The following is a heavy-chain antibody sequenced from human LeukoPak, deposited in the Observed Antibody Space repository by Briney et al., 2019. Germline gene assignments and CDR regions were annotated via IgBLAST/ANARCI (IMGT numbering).Heavy chain of an antibody. Sequence: GASVKVSCKASGYTFTGYYMHWVRQAPGQGLEWMGRIIPILGIANYAQKFQGRVTITADKSTSTAYMELRSLRSDDTAVYYCARDGAVLLLIDYWGQGTLVTVSS. CDR1: GYTFTGYY. CDR3: ARDGAVLLLIDY. J-gene: IGHJ4*02. V-gene: IGHV1-69*04. D-gene: IGHD3-10*01. CDR2: IIPILGIA.